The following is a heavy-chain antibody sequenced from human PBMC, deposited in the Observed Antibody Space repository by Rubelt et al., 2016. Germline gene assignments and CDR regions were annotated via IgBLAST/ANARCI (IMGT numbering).Heavy chain of an antibody. J-gene: IGHJ4*02. CDR3: ARVGAAAATDY. D-gene: IGHD6-13*01. CDR2: IYSGGST. Sequence: LQLQESGPGLVKPSETLSLTCTVSGGSISSGSYYWGWIRQPPGKGLEWVSVIYSGGSTYYAESGKGRFTTSRNNSKNTLYLQMTSLGAEDTAVYYCARVGAAAATDYWGQGTLVTVSS. V-gene: IGHV3-53*01. CDR1: GGSISSGSYY.